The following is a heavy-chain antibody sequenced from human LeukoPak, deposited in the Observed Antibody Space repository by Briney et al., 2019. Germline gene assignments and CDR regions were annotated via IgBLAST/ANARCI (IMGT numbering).Heavy chain of an antibody. D-gene: IGHD1-1*01. CDR2: IYYNGNT. J-gene: IGHJ4*02. Sequence: SETLSLTCTVSGGSISNNNYYWAWIRQPPGKRLEWIGRIYYNGNTYYNPSLRSRVTISVDTSKNQFSLRLSSVTAADTALYYCARSIGATEATSLDYWGQGTLVSVSS. CDR3: ARSIGATEATSLDY. V-gene: IGHV4-39*01. CDR1: GGSISNNNYY.